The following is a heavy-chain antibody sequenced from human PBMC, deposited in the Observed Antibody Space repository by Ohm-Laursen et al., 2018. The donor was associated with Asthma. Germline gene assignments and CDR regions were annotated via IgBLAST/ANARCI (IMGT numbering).Heavy chain of an antibody. Sequence: SLRLSCTASGFTFSSYAMSWVRQAPGKGLEWVSTISGSGDSTYYADSVKGRFTISRDNSKNTLYLQMNSLRAEDTAVYYCAKVEEVMIVVVTEGYFDYWGQGTLVTVSS. CDR2: ISGSGDST. D-gene: IGHD3-22*01. CDR3: AKVEEVMIVVVTEGYFDY. CDR1: GFTFSSYA. J-gene: IGHJ4*02. V-gene: IGHV3-23*01.